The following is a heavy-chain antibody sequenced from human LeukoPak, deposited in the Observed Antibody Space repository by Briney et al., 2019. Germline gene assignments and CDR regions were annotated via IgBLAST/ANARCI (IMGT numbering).Heavy chain of an antibody. D-gene: IGHD1-26*01. Sequence: SETLSLTCAVYGGSFSGYYWSRIRQPPGKGLEWIGEINHSGSTNYNPSLKSRVTGSVGTSKNQFSLKLSSVTAADTAVYYCARGGGSYYSDYWGQGTLVTVSS. CDR1: GGSFSGYY. CDR3: ARGGGSYYSDY. V-gene: IGHV4-34*01. CDR2: INHSGST. J-gene: IGHJ4*02.